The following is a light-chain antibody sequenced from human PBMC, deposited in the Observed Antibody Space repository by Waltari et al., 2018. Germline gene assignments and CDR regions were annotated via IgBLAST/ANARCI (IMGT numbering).Light chain of an antibody. J-gene: IGLJ3*02. CDR1: SSDFGRYNL. Sequence: QSALTQPASVSGSPGQSITISCTGTSSDFGRYNLDSWYQQHPGKPPKLRISEGSKRPSGVSNRFSGSKSGNTASLTISGLQAEDEADYYCCSYAGSWVFGGGTKLTVL. V-gene: IGLV2-23*01. CDR2: EGS. CDR3: CSYAGSWV.